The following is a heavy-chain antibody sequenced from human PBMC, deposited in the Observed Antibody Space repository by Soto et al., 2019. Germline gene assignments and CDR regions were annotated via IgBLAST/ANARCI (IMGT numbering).Heavy chain of an antibody. D-gene: IGHD3-10*01. CDR1: GFSFSTFG. Sequence: QVQLVESGGGMVQPGRSLRLSCAASGFSFSTFGMHWVRQVPGKGLEWVAVISDDGDDNRYARFAKGRFIISRDNSKNTLYLQMNSLRVEDTAVYFCAKGRGGPMDYRLDYWGQGVLVTVSS. CDR3: AKGRGGPMDYRLDY. J-gene: IGHJ4*02. CDR2: ISDDGDDN. V-gene: IGHV3-30*18.